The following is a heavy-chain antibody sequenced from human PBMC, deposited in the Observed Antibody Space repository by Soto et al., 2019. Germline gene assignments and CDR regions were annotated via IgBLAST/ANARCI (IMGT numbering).Heavy chain of an antibody. V-gene: IGHV3-48*02. CDR2: ISSDSRYI. D-gene: IGHD2-15*01. CDR3: ARIKLVDFFFINVDVYDMDV. CDR1: GFTLSNYA. Sequence: PGGSLRISCAASGFTLSNYAVNWVRQAPGKGLEWVSYISSDSRYIYHGDSVKGRFTISRDNARNSVYLQMNSLRDEDTAVYYCARIKLVDFFFINVDVYDMDVWGQGTPVSVSS. J-gene: IGHJ6*02.